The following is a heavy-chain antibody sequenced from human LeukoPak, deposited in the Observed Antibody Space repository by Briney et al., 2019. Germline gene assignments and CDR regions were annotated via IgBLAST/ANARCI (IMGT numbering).Heavy chain of an antibody. CDR1: GGSISRYY. J-gene: IGHJ4*02. CDR2: ISYSVST. D-gene: IGHD4-17*01. Sequence: PSETLSLTCTVSGGSISRYYWSWIRQPPGKGLEWIGYISYSVSTNYNPSLKSRVTISVDTSKNQSSLKLTSVTAADTALYYCARRTVTTPSHFDYWGQGTLVTVSS. CDR3: ARRTVTTPSHFDY. V-gene: IGHV4-59*01.